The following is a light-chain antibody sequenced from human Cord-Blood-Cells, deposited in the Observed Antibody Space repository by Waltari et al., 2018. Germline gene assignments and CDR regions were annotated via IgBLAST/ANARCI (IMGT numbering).Light chain of an antibody. CDR1: QSVSSN. J-gene: IGKJ4*01. CDR3: QQYNNWPLT. CDR2: GAS. Sequence: EIVMTQSPATLSVSPGERATLSCRASQSVSSNLAWYQQKPGQAPRLLIYGASTRATGIPARFSGGGSVTEFTLTISSLQSEDFAVYYCQQYNNWPLTFGGGTKVEIK. V-gene: IGKV3-15*01.